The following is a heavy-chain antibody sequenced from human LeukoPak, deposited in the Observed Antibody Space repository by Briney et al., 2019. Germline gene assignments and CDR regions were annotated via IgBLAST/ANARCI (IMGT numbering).Heavy chain of an antibody. CDR1: GYSISSGNY. D-gene: IGHD2-21*01. CDR2: IYHSGST. Sequence: SETLSLTCTVSGYSISSGNYWGWIRQSPGKGLEWIGTIYHSGSTYYNPSLKSRVTISVDTSKNQISLRLSSVTAADTAIYYCARGNSDRFPPYMDYWGQGILVIVSS. V-gene: IGHV4-38-2*02. J-gene: IGHJ4*02. CDR3: ARGNSDRFPPYMDY.